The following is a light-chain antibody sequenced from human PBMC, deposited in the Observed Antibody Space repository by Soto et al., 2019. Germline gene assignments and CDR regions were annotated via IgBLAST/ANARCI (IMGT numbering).Light chain of an antibody. CDR3: QQYYTTPWT. V-gene: IGKV4-1*01. CDR1: QSVVYSSNNKNY. CDR2: WAS. J-gene: IGKJ1*01. Sequence: DIVMTQSPDSLAVSLGERATINCKSSQSVVYSSNNKNYLAWYQQKPGQPPKALIYWASTRESGVPDRFSGSGSETDFTLTISSLQAEDVAVYYCQQYYTTPWTFGQGTKVDSK.